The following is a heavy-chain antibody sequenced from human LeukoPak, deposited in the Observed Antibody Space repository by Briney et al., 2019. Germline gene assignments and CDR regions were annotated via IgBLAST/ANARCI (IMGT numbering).Heavy chain of an antibody. D-gene: IGHD5-18*01. V-gene: IGHV3-23*01. Sequence: GGSLRLSCAASGFTFSSYAMGWVRQAPGKGLEWVSAISGSGGSTYYADSVKGRFTISRDNSKNTLYLQMNSLRAEDTAVYYCAKLDAAMVGNFDYWGQGTLVTVSS. J-gene: IGHJ4*02. CDR3: AKLDAAMVGNFDY. CDR2: ISGSGGST. CDR1: GFTFSSYA.